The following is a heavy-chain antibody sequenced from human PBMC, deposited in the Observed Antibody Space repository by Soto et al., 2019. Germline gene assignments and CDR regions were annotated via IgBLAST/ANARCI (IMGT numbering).Heavy chain of an antibody. CDR2: ITYHVVT. Sequence: SETLSLTCTVSGGSVNRGSYSWVWIRQPPGRGLEWIGYITYHVVTYYSPSLRGRVTISVDTSNNQFSLKLKSVAAADAAFYYCGRAAHYYDTSGDNWPDTWGQGTLVTVSS. CDR1: GGSVNRGSYS. V-gene: IGHV4-61*01. J-gene: IGHJ5*02. CDR3: GRAAHYYDTSGDNWPDT. D-gene: IGHD3-22*01.